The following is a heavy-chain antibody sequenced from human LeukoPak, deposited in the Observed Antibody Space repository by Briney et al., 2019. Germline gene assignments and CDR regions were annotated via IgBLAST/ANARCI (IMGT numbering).Heavy chain of an antibody. J-gene: IGHJ5*02. CDR2: ISSSGRTI. D-gene: IGHD3-22*01. V-gene: IGHV3-11*01. Sequence: GGSLRLSCAASGSTFSDYYMTWIRQAPGKGLEWVSYISSSGRTIYYADSVKGRFTISRDNAKNSLYLQMNSLRAEDTAVYYCARDYYDSSGPGATWFDPWGQGTLVTVSS. CDR3: ARDYYDSSGPGATWFDP. CDR1: GSTFSDYY.